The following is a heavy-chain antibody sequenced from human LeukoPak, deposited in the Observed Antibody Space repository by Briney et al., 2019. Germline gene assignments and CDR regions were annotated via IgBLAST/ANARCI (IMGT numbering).Heavy chain of an antibody. CDR3: AKDRESGYSYGYYQPPHDFDY. CDR1: GFTFSSYA. J-gene: IGHJ4*02. D-gene: IGHD5-18*01. CDR2: ISGSGGST. Sequence: GGSLRLSCAASGFTFSSYAMSWVRQAPGKGLEWVSAISGSGGSTYYADSVKGRFTISRDNSKNTLYLQMNSLRAEDTAVYYCAKDRESGYSYGYYQPPHDFDYWGRGTLVTVSS. V-gene: IGHV3-23*01.